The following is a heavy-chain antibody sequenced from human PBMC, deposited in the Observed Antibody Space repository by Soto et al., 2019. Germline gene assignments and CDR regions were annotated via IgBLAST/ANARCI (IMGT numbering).Heavy chain of an antibody. J-gene: IGHJ3*02. CDR1: GFTFDDYA. V-gene: IGHV3-43D*04. CDR3: AKDIRDYYDSSGSFDAFDI. D-gene: IGHD3-22*01. CDR2: ISWDGGST. Sequence: GSLRLSCAASGFTFDDYAMHWVRQAPGKGLEWVSLISWDGGSTYYADSVKGRFTISRDNSKNSLYLQMNSLRAEDTALYYCAKDIRDYYDSSGSFDAFDIWGQGTMVTVSS.